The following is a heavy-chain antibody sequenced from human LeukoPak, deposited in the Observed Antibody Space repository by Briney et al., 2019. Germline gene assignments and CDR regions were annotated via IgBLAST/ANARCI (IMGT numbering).Heavy chain of an antibody. V-gene: IGHV3-23*01. CDR1: GFTSSSYA. CDR3: ASYYYGSGSYFDYFDY. D-gene: IGHD3-10*01. J-gene: IGHJ4*02. Sequence: GGSLRLSCAASGFTSSSYAMSWVRQAPGKGLEWVSAISGSGGSTYYADSVKGRFTISRDNSKNTLYLQMNSLRAEDTAVYYCASYYYGSGSYFDYFDYWGQGTLVTVSS. CDR2: ISGSGGST.